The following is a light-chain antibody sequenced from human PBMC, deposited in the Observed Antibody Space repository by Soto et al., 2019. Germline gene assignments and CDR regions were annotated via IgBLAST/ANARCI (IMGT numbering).Light chain of an antibody. V-gene: IGLV1-40*01. CDR2: GNS. Sequence: QSVLTQPPSVSGAPGQRVTISCTGSSSYIGAGYDVHWYQQLPGTAPKLLIYGNSNRPSGVPDRFSGSKSGTSASLAITGLQAEDEADYYCQSYDSSLSGVAFGGGTKLTVL. J-gene: IGLJ2*01. CDR1: SSYIGAGYD. CDR3: QSYDSSLSGVA.